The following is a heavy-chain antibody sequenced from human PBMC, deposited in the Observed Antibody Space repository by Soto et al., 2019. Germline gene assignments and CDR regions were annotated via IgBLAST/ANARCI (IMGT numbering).Heavy chain of an antibody. V-gene: IGHV4-4*02. CDR2: IYHSGST. CDR3: ARDEGREGATPPYYYYGMDV. CDR1: GGSISSSNW. J-gene: IGHJ6*02. D-gene: IGHD1-26*01. Sequence: SETLSLTCAVSGGSISSSNWWSWVRQPPGKGLEWIGEIYHSGSTNYNPSLKSRVTISVDKSKNQFSLKLSSVTAADTAVYYCARDEGREGATPPYYYYGMDVWGQGTTVTVSS.